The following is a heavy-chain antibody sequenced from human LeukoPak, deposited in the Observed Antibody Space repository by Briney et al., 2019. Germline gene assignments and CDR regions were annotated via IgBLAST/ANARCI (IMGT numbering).Heavy chain of an antibody. J-gene: IGHJ4*02. CDR3: AKDIEAGTAGFSFDY. V-gene: IGHV3-33*03. CDR2: IWYDGNNK. D-gene: IGHD2-21*02. CDR1: GFTFSSYV. Sequence: PGRSLRLSCAASGFTFSSYVIYWVRQAPGKGLEWVAVIWYDGNNKYCADSVKGRFTISRDNSKNSLSLQMNSLRTEDTALYYCAKDIEAGTAGFSFDYWGQGTLVAVSS.